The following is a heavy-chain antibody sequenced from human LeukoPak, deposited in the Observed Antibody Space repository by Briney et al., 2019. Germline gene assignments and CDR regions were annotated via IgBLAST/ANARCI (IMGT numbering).Heavy chain of an antibody. CDR1: GFTFSSSA. Sequence: ASVKVSCKASGFTFSSSAVQWVRQARGQHLEWIGWIGVGSGSTSYAQEFQERVTITRDMSTTTAYLELSSLRPEDTAVYYCAAERYSDSCCWFDPWGQGNLVTVSS. D-gene: IGHD6-13*01. CDR2: IGVGSGST. J-gene: IGHJ5*02. CDR3: AAERYSDSCCWFDP. V-gene: IGHV1-58*01.